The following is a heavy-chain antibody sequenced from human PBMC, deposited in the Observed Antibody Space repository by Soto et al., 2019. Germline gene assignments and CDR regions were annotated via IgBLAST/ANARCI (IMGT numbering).Heavy chain of an antibody. V-gene: IGHV1-3*01. D-gene: IGHD6-6*01. CDR3: ARAVSSSSPLDY. CDR2: INAGNGNT. CDR1: GYTFTSYA. Sequence: ASVKVSCKASGYTFTSYAMHWVRQAPGQRLEWMGWINAGNGNTKYSQKFQGRVTITRDTSASTACMELSSLRSEDTAVYYCARAVSSSSPLDYWGQGTLVTVSS. J-gene: IGHJ4*02.